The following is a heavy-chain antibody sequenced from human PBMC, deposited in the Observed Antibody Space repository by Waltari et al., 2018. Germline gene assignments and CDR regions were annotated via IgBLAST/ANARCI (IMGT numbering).Heavy chain of an antibody. CDR1: GGSFRGYY. J-gene: IGHJ4*01. CDR2: INHSGST. Sequence: QVQLQQWGAGLLKPSETLSLTCAVYGGSFRGYYWNCIRPPPGKGLEWIGEINHSGSTTDDPSLKSAVAISVDTSKHQCTRRLSSVTAADTAVYYCARFGSCWYYFGHWGQGTLGTVSS. D-gene: IGHD6-19*01. V-gene: IGHV4-34*01. CDR3: ARFGSCWYYFGH.